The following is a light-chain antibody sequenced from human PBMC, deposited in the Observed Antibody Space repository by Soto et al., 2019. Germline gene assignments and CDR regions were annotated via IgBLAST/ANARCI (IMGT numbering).Light chain of an antibody. J-gene: IGKJ5*01. CDR2: WAS. V-gene: IGKV4-1*01. CDR3: QPYSGSPRT. Sequence: DIVMTQSPDSLAVSLGEGAAFNFTSSQNLLSSSNNRNYLAWYQQKPGQPPKLLIYWASTRESGVPDRFSGSGSGTDFTLTISSQEAEEVALFYCQPYSGSPRTLDRGTQVEIK. CDR1: QNLLSSSNNRNY.